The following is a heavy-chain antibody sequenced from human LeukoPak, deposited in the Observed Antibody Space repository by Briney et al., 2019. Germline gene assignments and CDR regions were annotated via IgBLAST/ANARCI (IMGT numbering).Heavy chain of an antibody. CDR3: ARWGDHFDALDT. J-gene: IGHJ3*02. CDR1: GFTFSTYA. V-gene: IGHV3-48*01. CDR2: ITGSRGPI. Sequence: GGSLRLSCAASGFTFSTYAMNWIRQAPGKGLEWISYITGSRGPIYYADSVKGRFTISRDNSKNTLYLQMNSLRVEDTAVYYCARWGDHFDALDTWGQGTMVTVSS. D-gene: IGHD3-16*01.